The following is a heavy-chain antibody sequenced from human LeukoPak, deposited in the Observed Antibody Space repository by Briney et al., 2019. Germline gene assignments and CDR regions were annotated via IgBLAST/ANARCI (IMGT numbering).Heavy chain of an antibody. CDR3: ARHMITFGGVIPPPFDY. V-gene: IGHV3-66*04. CDR1: GFTVSSNY. D-gene: IGHD3-16*02. CDR2: IYSGGST. J-gene: IGHJ4*02. Sequence: GGSLRLSCAASGFTVSSNYMSWVRQAPGKGLEWVSVIYSGGSTYYADSVKGRFTISRDNSKNTLYLQMNSLRAEDTAVYYCARHMITFGGVIPPPFDYWGQGTLVTVSS.